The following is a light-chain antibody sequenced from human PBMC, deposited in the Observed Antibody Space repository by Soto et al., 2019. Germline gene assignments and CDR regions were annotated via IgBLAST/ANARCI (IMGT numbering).Light chain of an antibody. V-gene: IGKV3-20*01. CDR1: QTVSINY. J-gene: IGKJ1*01. Sequence: EIVLTQSPGTLSLSPGERDTLSCRASQTVSINYLAWYQQKPGQAPSLLIYGASRKATGIPDRFSGSGSGTDFALTISRLEPEDLAVYYCQQYVSYRTFGQGTKVEIK. CDR3: QQYVSYRT. CDR2: GAS.